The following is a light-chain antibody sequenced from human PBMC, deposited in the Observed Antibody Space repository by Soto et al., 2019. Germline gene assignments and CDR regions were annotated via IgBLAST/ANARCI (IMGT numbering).Light chain of an antibody. J-gene: IGKJ1*01. CDR2: AAS. V-gene: IGKV1-39*01. CDR1: QSISSY. CDR3: QRSYSSSWT. Sequence: DIQMTQSPSSLSASVGARVTITCRASQSISSYLNWNQQKPGKAPNLLIYAASSLQTGVPSRFSGSGSGSDFTLTISSLQPEDFATYYCQRSYSSSWTFGQGTTVEIK.